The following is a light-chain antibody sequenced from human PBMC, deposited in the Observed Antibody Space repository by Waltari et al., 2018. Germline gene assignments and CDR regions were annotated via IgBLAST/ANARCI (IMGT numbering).Light chain of an antibody. Sequence: EIVLTQSPATLYLSPGERATLSCRASESVAAYLGWYQQSLGQPPRLRIYDASNRATGSPARFSGSGYGTDFTLTIDSLEPEDFAVYYCQQRFRWPLTFGGGTRVE. CDR3: QQRFRWPLT. V-gene: IGKV3-11*01. J-gene: IGKJ4*01. CDR2: DAS. CDR1: ESVAAY.